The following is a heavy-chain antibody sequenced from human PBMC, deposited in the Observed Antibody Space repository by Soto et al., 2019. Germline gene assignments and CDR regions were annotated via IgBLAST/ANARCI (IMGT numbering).Heavy chain of an antibody. CDR3: AKDISDKQQLIPDYFDY. D-gene: IGHD6-13*01. J-gene: IGHJ4*02. CDR2: ISWNSGSI. Sequence: EVQLVESGGGLVQPGRSLRLSCAASGFTFDDYAMHWVRQAPGKGLEWVSGISWNSGSIGYADSVKGRFTISRDNAKNSLYLQMNSLRAEDTALYYCAKDISDKQQLIPDYFDYWGQGTLVTVSS. CDR1: GFTFDDYA. V-gene: IGHV3-9*01.